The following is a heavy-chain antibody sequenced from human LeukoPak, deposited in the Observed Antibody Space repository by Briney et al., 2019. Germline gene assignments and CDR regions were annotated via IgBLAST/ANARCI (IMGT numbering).Heavy chain of an antibody. V-gene: IGHV2-5*01. D-gene: IGHD2-2*01. CDR3: AHRRMGYCSSTSCYGGGHNWFDP. J-gene: IGHJ5*02. CDR2: IYWNDDK. Sequence: SGPTLVNPTQTLTLTCTFSGFSLSTSGVGVGWIRQPPGKALEWLALIYWNDDKRYSPSLKSRLTITKDTSKNQVVLTMTSMDPVDTATYYCAHRRMGYCSSTSCYGGGHNWFDPWGQGTLVTVSS. CDR1: GFSLSTSGVG.